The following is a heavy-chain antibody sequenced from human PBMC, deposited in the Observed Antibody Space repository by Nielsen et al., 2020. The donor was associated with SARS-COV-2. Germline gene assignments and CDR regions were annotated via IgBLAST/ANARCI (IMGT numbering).Heavy chain of an antibody. CDR1: GGSISSSNW. CDR3: ARQYLEQRVFDY. V-gene: IGHV4-4*02. D-gene: IGHD1/OR15-1a*01. Sequence: SETLSLTSAVSGGSISSSNWWSWVRQPPGKGLEWIGEINHSGNTNYNPSLKSRVTISVDTSKNQFSLKLSSVTAADTAVYYCARQYLEQRVFDYWGQGNMVTVSS. J-gene: IGHJ4*02. CDR2: INHSGNT.